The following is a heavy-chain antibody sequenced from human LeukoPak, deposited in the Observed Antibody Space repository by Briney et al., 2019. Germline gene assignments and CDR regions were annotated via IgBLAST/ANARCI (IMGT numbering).Heavy chain of an antibody. CDR2: ISGDGGST. Sequence: GGSLTLSCAASGFTFDDYAMHWLRQAPGKGLEWVSLISGDGGSTYYADSVKGRFTISRDNSKNSLYLQMNSLRTEDTALYYCATGLGYCSGGSCRDYWGQGTLVTVSS. CDR3: ATGLGYCSGGSCRDY. V-gene: IGHV3-43*02. J-gene: IGHJ4*02. CDR1: GFTFDDYA. D-gene: IGHD2-15*01.